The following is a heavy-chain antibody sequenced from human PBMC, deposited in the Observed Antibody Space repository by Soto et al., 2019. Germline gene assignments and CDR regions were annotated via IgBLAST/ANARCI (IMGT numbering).Heavy chain of an antibody. V-gene: IGHV4-39*01. CDR3: ARLPAYCGGDCFDY. Sequence: QMQLQESGPGLEKPSETLSLTCTVSAGSISSSSYYWGWIRQPPGKGLEGIGSIYYSGGTYYNPSIKGRDTISVDPSKSQCSLQLASVTAADTAVYYCARLPAYCGGDCFDYWGQGTLVTVSS. CDR2: IYYSGGT. CDR1: AGSISSSSYY. D-gene: IGHD2-21*01. J-gene: IGHJ4*02.